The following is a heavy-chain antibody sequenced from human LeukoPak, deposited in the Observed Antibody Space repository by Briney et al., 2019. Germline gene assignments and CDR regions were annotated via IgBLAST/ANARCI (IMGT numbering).Heavy chain of an antibody. D-gene: IGHD2-21*01. V-gene: IGHV3-66*01. CDR3: ARGVMAARQGYYYYYMDV. CDR1: GFTVSSNY. CDR2: IYSGGST. J-gene: IGHJ6*03. Sequence: GGSLRLSCAASGFTVSSNYMSWVRQAPGKGLEWVSVIYSGGSTYYADSVKGRFTISRDNSKNTLYLQMNSLRAEDTAVYYCARGVMAARQGYYYYYMDVWGKGTTVTVSS.